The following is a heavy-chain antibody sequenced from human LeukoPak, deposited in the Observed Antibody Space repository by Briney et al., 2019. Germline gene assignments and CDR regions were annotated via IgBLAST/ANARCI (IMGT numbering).Heavy chain of an antibody. Sequence: GGSLRLSCAASGFTFSSYATHRVRQAPGKGLEYVSAISSNGGSTYYANSVKGRFTISRDNSKNTLYLQMGSLRAEDMAVYYCASGSGSLPDYWGQGTLVTVSS. CDR2: ISSNGGST. D-gene: IGHD1-26*01. V-gene: IGHV3-64*01. CDR1: GFTFSSYA. J-gene: IGHJ4*02. CDR3: ASGSGSLPDY.